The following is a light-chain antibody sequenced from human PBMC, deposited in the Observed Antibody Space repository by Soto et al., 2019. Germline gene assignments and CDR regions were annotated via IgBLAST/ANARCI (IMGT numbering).Light chain of an antibody. J-gene: IGKJ3*01. V-gene: IGKV1-39*01. Sequence: DIQMTQSPSTLSSSVGDRVTITCRASQSISSWLAWYQQKPGKAPKLLIYDIFTRATGVPTRISGSGSGTDFTLTISALEPEDFATYYCQQSYNTLFSFGPGTKVDIK. CDR2: DIF. CDR3: QQSYNTLFS. CDR1: QSISSW.